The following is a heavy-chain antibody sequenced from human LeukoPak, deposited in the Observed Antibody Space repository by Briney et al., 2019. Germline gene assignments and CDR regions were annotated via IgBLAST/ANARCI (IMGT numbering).Heavy chain of an antibody. Sequence: GASMRLSCAGSGFTFSSYAMSWVRQAPGKGLEWVSAISGSGGSTYYADSVKGRFTISRDNSKNTLYLQMNSLRAEDTAVYYCAKRGDSGSYHYYYYGMDVWGQGTTVTVSS. CDR2: ISGSGGST. CDR1: GFTFSSYA. V-gene: IGHV3-23*01. J-gene: IGHJ6*02. CDR3: AKRGDSGSYHYYYYGMDV. D-gene: IGHD1-26*01.